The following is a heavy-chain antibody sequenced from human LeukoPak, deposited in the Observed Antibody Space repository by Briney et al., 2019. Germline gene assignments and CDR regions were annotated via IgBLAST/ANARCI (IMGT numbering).Heavy chain of an antibody. CDR2: ITGGGNNA. CDR1: GFSFSSFA. D-gene: IGHD6-19*01. Sequence: GGSLRLSCVGSGFSFSSFAMTWVRQAPGKGLEWVSTITGGGNNAYYADSVTGRFTICRDDSKSMLFLQMNSLRPEDTAVYFCAKRITVTTGYYFDSWGQGTLVTVSA. J-gene: IGHJ4*02. V-gene: IGHV3-23*01. CDR3: AKRITVTTGYYFDS.